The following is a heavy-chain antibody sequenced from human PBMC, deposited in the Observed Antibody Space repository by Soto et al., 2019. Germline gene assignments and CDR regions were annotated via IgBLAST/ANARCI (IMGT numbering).Heavy chain of an antibody. CDR3: AKRASPANIDNWFDS. CDR1: GFVFKNFA. CDR2: IRGTGLNT. Sequence: GGSLRLSCVGSGFVFKNFAINWVRQPPGKGLEWVSVIRGTGLNTYYAASVKGRFNISRDNSKNTVYLQMDSLKVEDTAVYYCAKRASPANIDNWFDSWGPGTQVTVS. V-gene: IGHV3-23*01. J-gene: IGHJ5*01.